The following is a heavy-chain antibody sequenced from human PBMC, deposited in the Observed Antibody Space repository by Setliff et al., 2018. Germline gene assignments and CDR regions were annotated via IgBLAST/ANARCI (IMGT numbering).Heavy chain of an antibody. D-gene: IGHD3-10*01. CDR3: ARDRFGRGHGSGSYDY. CDR2: IYYSGST. CDR1: GGSISSSSYY. V-gene: IGHV4-39*02. J-gene: IGHJ4*02. Sequence: PSETLSLTCTVSGGSISSSSYYWGWIRQPPGKGLEWIGSIYYSGSTYYNPSLKSRVTISVDTSKNQFSLKLRSVTAADTAIYYCARDRFGRGHGSGSYDYWGQGTLVTVSS.